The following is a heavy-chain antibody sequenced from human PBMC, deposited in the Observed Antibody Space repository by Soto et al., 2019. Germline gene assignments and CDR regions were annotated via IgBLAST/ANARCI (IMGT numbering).Heavy chain of an antibody. CDR3: ARAPQFYEFWSGHYSKGYFDL. Sequence: PQSTGKGLEWVANINQDGSEKYYADSVKGRFTISRDNTKNSLYLQMNSLRVEDTAVYYCARAPQFYEFWSGHYSKGYFDL. D-gene: IGHD3-3*01. CDR2: INQDGSEK. V-gene: IGHV3-7*03. J-gene: IGHJ2*01.